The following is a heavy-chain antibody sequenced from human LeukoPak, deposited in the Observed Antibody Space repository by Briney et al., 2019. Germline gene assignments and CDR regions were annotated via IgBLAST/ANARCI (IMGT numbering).Heavy chain of an antibody. J-gene: IGHJ5*02. Sequence: ASVKVSCKASGDSFADYYMHWVRQAPGQGLEWMRWIKPNSGGTRSAQKFQGRVTMTRDTSISTAYMELSSLRYDDTAVYYCATNILVRDIINWFDPWGQGTLVTVSS. V-gene: IGHV1-2*02. CDR1: GDSFADYY. CDR2: IKPNSGGT. CDR3: ATNILVRDIINWFDP. D-gene: IGHD3-10*01.